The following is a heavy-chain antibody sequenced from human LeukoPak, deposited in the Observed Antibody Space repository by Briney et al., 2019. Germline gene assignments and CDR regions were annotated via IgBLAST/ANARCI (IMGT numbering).Heavy chain of an antibody. V-gene: IGHV5-51*01. J-gene: IGHJ4*02. CDR3: ARFMRQYSTSSPFDY. D-gene: IGHD6-6*01. CDR2: IYPGDSDT. Sequence: GESLKISCKASGYSFTSYWIGWVRQLPGKGLVWMGIIYPGDSDTRYSPSFQGRVTISGDKSISTAYLQWSSLKASDTAMYYSARFMRQYSTSSPFDYWGQGTLVTVSS. CDR1: GYSFTSYW.